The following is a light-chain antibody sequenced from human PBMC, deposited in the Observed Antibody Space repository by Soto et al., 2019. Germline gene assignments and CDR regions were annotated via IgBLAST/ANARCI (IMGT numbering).Light chain of an antibody. CDR3: QQYNNWPWT. V-gene: IGKV3-15*01. CDR2: GAS. J-gene: IGKJ1*01. CDR1: QSISDT. Sequence: EIVKTQSPATLSVSPGGRATLSCRASQSISDTLAWYQQKPGQAPRLLIYGASTRAPGFPARFSGSGSGTDFTLTISSLQSEDFAVYYCQQYNNWPWTFGQGTKVEIK.